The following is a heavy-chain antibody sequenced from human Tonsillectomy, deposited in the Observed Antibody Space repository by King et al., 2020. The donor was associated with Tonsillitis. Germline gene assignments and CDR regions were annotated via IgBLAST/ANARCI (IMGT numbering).Heavy chain of an antibody. J-gene: IGHJ4*02. CDR1: GFTFSSYS. V-gene: IGHV3-21*01. Sequence: QLVQSGGGLVKPGGSLRLSCAASGFTFSSYSMNWVRQAPGKGLEWVSSISSSSSYIYYADSVKGRFTISRDNAKNSLYLQMNSLRAEDTAVYYCARATPDYYGSGSYYTDYWGQGTLVTVSS. D-gene: IGHD3-10*01. CDR3: ARATPDYYGSGSYYTDY. CDR2: ISSSSSYI.